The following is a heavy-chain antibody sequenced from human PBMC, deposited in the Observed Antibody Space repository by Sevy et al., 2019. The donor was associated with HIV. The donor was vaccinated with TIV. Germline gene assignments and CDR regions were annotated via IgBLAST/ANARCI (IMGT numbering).Heavy chain of an antibody. J-gene: IGHJ4*02. V-gene: IGHV3-7*01. CDR3: ARDDGNYYFHY. Sequence: GGSLRLSCAASGFTFSKYWMGWVRQAPGKGLEWVANIKQDAGQKYYVDSVKGRFTVSRDNAKNSLYLRMNCLGAEDTAVYFCARDDGNYYFHYWGQGTLVTVSS. CDR2: IKQDAGQK. CDR1: GFTFSKYW. D-gene: IGHD1-7*01.